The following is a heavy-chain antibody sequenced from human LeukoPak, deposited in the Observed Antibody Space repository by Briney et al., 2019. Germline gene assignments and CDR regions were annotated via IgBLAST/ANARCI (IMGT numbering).Heavy chain of an antibody. Sequence: SETLSLTCTVSGGSISSSSYYWGWIRPPPGKGLEWIGSIYYSGSTYYNPSLKSRVTISVDTSKNQFSLKLSSVTAADTAVYYCAREDTAMVYFDYWGQGTLVTVSS. CDR2: IYYSGST. V-gene: IGHV4-39*07. CDR1: GGSISSSSYY. J-gene: IGHJ4*02. CDR3: AREDTAMVYFDY. D-gene: IGHD5-18*01.